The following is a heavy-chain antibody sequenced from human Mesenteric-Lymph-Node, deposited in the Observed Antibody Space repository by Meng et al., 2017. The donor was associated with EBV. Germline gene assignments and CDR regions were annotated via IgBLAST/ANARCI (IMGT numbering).Heavy chain of an antibody. Sequence: QVQLLHAGPEWKKPGSSEKVSLEPSGGIFSNYAIRWVRQASGQGLEWMGGFLPMSGTGKNAQKFQGRLTITADESTSTAYMELSSLTSEDTAVYFCARGGEDGHILLWFGELLHQRGQGTLVTVSS. V-gene: IGHV1-69*12. CDR1: GGIFSNYA. D-gene: IGHD3-10*01. CDR3: ARGGEDGHILLWFGELLHQ. CDR2: FLPMSGTG. J-gene: IGHJ4*02.